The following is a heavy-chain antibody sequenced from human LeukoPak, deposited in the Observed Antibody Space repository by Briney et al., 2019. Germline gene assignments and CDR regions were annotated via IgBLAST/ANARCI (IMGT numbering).Heavy chain of an antibody. Sequence: GGSLRLSCAASGFTFSSYDMHWVRQGTGKGLEWVAAIGTAGDTYYPGSVKGRFTTSRENAKNSLYLQMNSLRVGDTAVYYCARGRGWGTFDIWGQGTMVTVSS. CDR1: GFTFSSYD. D-gene: IGHD3-10*01. V-gene: IGHV3-13*04. CDR2: IGTAGDT. CDR3: ARGRGWGTFDI. J-gene: IGHJ3*02.